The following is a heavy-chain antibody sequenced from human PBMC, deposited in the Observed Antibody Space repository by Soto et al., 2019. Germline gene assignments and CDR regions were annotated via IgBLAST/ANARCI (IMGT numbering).Heavy chain of an antibody. CDR3: AREFESSPSD. V-gene: IGHV4-39*02. Sequence: SETLSLTCTVSGGSISSGGYYWAWIRQPPGKGLEWIASIHYSGNTYYTPSLRSRATISLDASRNQFSLKLTSVTAADTAVYYCAREFESSPSDWGQGTLVTVSS. D-gene: IGHD6-13*01. J-gene: IGHJ4*02. CDR1: GGSISSGGYY. CDR2: IHYSGNT.